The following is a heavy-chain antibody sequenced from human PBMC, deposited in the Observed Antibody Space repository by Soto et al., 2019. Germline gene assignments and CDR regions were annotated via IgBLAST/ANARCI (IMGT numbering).Heavy chain of an antibody. Sequence: WGAPRPPWSASPITFSKPRLSWVLPAPRKGPGWVGRIKSKTDGGTTDYAAPVKGRFTISRDDSKNTLYLQMNSLKTEDTAVYYCTTDLTGPPPHDYYMDVWGKGTTVAVPS. D-gene: IGHD3-9*01. CDR1: PITFSKPR. V-gene: IGHV3-15*05. J-gene: IGHJ6*03. CDR2: IKSKTDGGTT. CDR3: TTDLTGPPPHDYYMDV.